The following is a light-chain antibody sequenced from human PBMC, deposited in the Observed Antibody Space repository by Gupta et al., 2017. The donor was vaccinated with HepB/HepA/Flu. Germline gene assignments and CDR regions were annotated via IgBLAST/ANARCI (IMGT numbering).Light chain of an antibody. J-gene: IGKJ1*01. CDR3: QKYDSAPWT. CDR2: AAS. Sequence: IQMTQSPSSLSASVGDRVTITYRASQGITNFLAWYQQKPGKVPKLLIYAASTLQSGVPSRFSGSGSGTDFTLTINSLQPEDVATYYCQKYDSAPWTFGQGTKVDIK. CDR1: QGITNF. V-gene: IGKV1-27*01.